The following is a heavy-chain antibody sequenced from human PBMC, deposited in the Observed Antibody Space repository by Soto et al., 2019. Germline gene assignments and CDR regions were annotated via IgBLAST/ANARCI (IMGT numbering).Heavy chain of an antibody. CDR2: IIPIFGTA. CDR3: ARGQSKNDFWSGYFLFYGMDV. V-gene: IGHV1-69*06. D-gene: IGHD3-3*01. CDR1: GGTFSSYA. Sequence: SVKVSCKASGGTFSSYAISWVRQAPGQGLEWMGGIIPIFGTANYAQKFQGRVTITADKSTSTAYMELSSLRSEDTAVYYCARGQSKNDFWSGYFLFYGMDVWGQGTTVTAP. J-gene: IGHJ6*02.